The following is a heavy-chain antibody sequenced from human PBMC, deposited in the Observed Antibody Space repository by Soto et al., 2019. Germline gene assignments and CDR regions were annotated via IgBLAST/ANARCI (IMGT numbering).Heavy chain of an antibody. CDR3: AKDGLVLSLNWFDP. V-gene: IGHV3-23*01. D-gene: IGHD3-9*01. J-gene: IGHJ5*02. Sequence: EVQLLESGGGLVQPGGSLRLSCAASGLTFSSYAMSWVRQAPGKGLEGVSSISGSGGSTYYADSVKGRFTISRENSKNTLYLQMNSLRAEDTAVYYCAKDGLVLSLNWFDPWGQGTLVTVSS. CDR2: ISGSGGST. CDR1: GLTFSSYA.